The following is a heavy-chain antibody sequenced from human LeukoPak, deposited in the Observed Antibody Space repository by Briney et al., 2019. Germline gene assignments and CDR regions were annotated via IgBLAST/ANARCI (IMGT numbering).Heavy chain of an antibody. CDR2: ISGSGGST. V-gene: IGHV3-23*01. J-gene: IGHJ4*02. CDR3: AKGRYCSSTSCTGSFDY. CDR1: GFTFSSYA. Sequence: PGGSLRLSCAASGFTFSSYAMSWVRQAPGKGLEWVSAISGSGGSTYYADSVKGRYTISRDNSKNTLYLQMNSLRAEDTAVYYCAKGRYCSSTSCTGSFDYWGQGTLVTVSS. D-gene: IGHD2-2*01.